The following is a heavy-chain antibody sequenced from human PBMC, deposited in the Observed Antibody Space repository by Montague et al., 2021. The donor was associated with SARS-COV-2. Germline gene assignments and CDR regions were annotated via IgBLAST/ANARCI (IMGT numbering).Heavy chain of an antibody. V-gene: IGHV4-61*02. CDR1: GGPISGSSDY. J-gene: IGHJ4*02. D-gene: IGHD3-10*01. CDR3: ARDGGFYGSGGYSL. CDR2: IFASGGT. Sequence: TLSLTCTVTGGPISGSSDYWSWIRQPAAKGLDWIGRIFASGGTIYSPSLRSRVSMSVDASKNQFSFILTSVTAADTGVYFCARDGGFYGSGGYSLWGQGTLVTVSS.